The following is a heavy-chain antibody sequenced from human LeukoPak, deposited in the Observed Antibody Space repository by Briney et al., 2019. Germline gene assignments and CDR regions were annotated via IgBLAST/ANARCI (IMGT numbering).Heavy chain of an antibody. D-gene: IGHD3-22*01. Sequence: SETLSLTCTVSGGSISSYYWNWIRQPPGKGLEWIGYIYYSGSTNYNPSLKSRVTISVDTSKNQISLKLSSVTAADTAVYYCARGLHYYDLGQHWGQGTLVTVSS. J-gene: IGHJ1*01. CDR2: IYYSGST. CDR1: GGSISSYY. V-gene: IGHV4-59*01. CDR3: ARGLHYYDLGQH.